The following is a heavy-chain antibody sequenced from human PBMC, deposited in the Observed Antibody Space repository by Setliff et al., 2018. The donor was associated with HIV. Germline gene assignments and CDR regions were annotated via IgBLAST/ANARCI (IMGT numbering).Heavy chain of an antibody. CDR3: ASGGYNFWSGYPNAFDI. V-gene: IGHV1-3*01. J-gene: IGHJ3*02. CDR2: INAGNGNT. D-gene: IGHD3-3*01. Sequence: ASVKVSCKASGYTFTSYAMHWVRRAPGQRLEWMGWINAGNGNTKYSQKFQGRVTITRDTSASTAYMEPSSLRSEDTAVYYCASGGYNFWSGYPNAFDIWGQGTMVTVSS. CDR1: GYTFTSYA.